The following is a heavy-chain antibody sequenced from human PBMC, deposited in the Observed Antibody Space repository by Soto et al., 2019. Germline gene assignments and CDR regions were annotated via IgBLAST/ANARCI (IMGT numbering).Heavy chain of an antibody. CDR3: ARVPPYCSGGSCYGY. D-gene: IGHD2-15*01. V-gene: IGHV1-69*01. J-gene: IGHJ4*02. Sequence: VRQAPGQGLEWMGGIIPIFGTTNYAQKFQGRVTITADESTSTAYMGLSSLRSEDTAVYYCARVPPYCSGGSCYGYWGQGTLVTVS. CDR2: IIPIFGTT.